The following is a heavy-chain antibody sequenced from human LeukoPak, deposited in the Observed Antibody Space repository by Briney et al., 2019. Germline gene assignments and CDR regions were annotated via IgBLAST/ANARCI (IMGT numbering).Heavy chain of an antibody. CDR2: IIPIFGTA. D-gene: IGHD2-21*02. CDR3: AAELYGGIFGHCCSFAY. J-gene: IGHJ4*02. CDR1: GGAFSSYA. V-gene: IGHV1-69*13. Sequence: ASVKVSCKASGGAFSSYAISWVRQAPGQGLEWMGGIIPIFGTANYAQKFQGRVTITADESTSTAYMELSSLRSEDTAVYYCAAELYGGIFGHCCSFAYWGQGTLVTVSS.